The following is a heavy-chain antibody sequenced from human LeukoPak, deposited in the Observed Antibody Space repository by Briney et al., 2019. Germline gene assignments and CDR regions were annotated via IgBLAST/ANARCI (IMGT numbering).Heavy chain of an antibody. CDR1: GYTFTGYY. D-gene: IGHD2-15*01. Sequence: SVTVSCKASGYTFTGYYMHWVRQAPGQGLEWMGWINPHNGDTNYAQKFQGRVTMTRDTSITTAYMELSRLKSDDTAVYYCATVRDIVVGGGPYYFDYWGQGTLVTVSS. J-gene: IGHJ4*02. CDR2: INPHNGDT. CDR3: ATVRDIVVGGGPYYFDY. V-gene: IGHV1-2*02.